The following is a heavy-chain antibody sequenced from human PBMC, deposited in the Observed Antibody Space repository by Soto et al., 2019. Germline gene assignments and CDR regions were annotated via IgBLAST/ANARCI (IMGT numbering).Heavy chain of an antibody. D-gene: IGHD4-17*01. CDR2: IYWDDDK. CDR3: AHSVATAGIFQH. Sequence: QITLKESGPTLVKPTQTLTLTCTFSGFSLSTSVVGVGWIRQPPGKALEWLALIYWDDDKRYSPSLKSRLTITKDTSKNQVVLTMTNMDPVDTATYYCAHSVATAGIFQHWGQGTLVTVSS. J-gene: IGHJ1*01. CDR1: GFSLSTSVVG. V-gene: IGHV2-5*02.